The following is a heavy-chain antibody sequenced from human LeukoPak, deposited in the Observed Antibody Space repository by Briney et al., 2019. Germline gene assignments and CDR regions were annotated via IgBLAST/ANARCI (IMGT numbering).Heavy chain of an antibody. CDR1: GFTVSSNY. D-gene: IGHD3-22*01. CDR2: IYSGGST. V-gene: IGHV3-53*01. Sequence: GGSLRLSCAASGFTVSSNYMSWVRQAPGKGLEWVSVIYSGGSTYYADSVKGRFTISRDNAKNTLNLQMNSLRAEDTAVYYCARDLGQYYDTSDNWFDPWGQGTLVTVSS. CDR3: ARDLGQYYDTSDNWFDP. J-gene: IGHJ5*02.